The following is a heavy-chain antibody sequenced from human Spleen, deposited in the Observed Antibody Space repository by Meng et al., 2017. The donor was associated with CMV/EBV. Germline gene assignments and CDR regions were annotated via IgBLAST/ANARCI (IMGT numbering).Heavy chain of an antibody. D-gene: IGHD3-16*01. Sequence: CKGSVYSFGTSWFGWVLQMPGKGLEWMGFIYPGDSDTRYSPSFRGQVTISADKSISTAYLQWSSLKASDTAMYYCARRALRGWFDPWGQGTLVTVSS. CDR3: ARRALRGWFDP. CDR2: IYPGDSDT. CDR1: VYSFGTSW. V-gene: IGHV5-51*01. J-gene: IGHJ5*02.